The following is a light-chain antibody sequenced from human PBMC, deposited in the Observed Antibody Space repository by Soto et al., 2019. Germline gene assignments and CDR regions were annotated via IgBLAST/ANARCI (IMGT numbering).Light chain of an antibody. V-gene: IGLV4-69*01. CDR1: SGHTNYA. CDR3: LTWGAGIWV. Sequence: QLVLTQSPSASASLGASVKLTCTLSSGHTNYAIAWLRLQPEKGPRYLMKLNSDGRHSKGDGIPDRFSGSSSGAERYLTISSLRSEDEADYYCLTWGAGIWVFGGGTKLTVL. J-gene: IGLJ3*02. CDR2: LNSDGRH.